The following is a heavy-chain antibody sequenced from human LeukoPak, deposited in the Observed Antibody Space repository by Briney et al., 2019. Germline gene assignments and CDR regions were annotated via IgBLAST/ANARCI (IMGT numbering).Heavy chain of an antibody. CDR3: TRETSSRYFDY. CDR2: INPNSGGS. V-gene: IGHV1-2*02. CDR1: GYTFTGYY. Sequence: ASVKVSCKASGYTFTGYYIHWVRQAPGQGLEWMGWINPNSGGSNYAQKFQGRVTMTRDTSISTAYMELSRLRSEDTAVYYCTRETSSRYFDYWGQGTLVTVSS. J-gene: IGHJ4*02.